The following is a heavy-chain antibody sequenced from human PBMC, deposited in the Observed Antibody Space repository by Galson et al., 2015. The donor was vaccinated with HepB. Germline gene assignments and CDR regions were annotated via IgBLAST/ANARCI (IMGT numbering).Heavy chain of an antibody. J-gene: IGHJ6*02. CDR3: ARDGSPKPLMVRGVRKYYYYGMDV. V-gene: IGHV4-4*02. Sequence: SETLSLTCTVSGGSISSSNWWSWVRQPPGKGLEWIGEIYHSGSTNYNPSLKSRVTISVDKSKNQFSLKLSSVTAADTAVYYCARDGSPKPLMVRGVRKYYYYGMDVWGQGTTVTVSS. D-gene: IGHD3-10*01. CDR1: GGSISSSNW. CDR2: IYHSGST.